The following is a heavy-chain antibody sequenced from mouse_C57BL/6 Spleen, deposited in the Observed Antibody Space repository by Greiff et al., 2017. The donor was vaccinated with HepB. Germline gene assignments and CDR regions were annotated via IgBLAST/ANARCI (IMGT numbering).Heavy chain of an antibody. CDR1: GYAFSSYW. CDR3: ARRDGYYGYAMDY. CDR2: IYPGDGDT. J-gene: IGHJ4*01. D-gene: IGHD2-3*01. Sequence: QVQLQQSGAELVKPGASVKISCKASGYAFSSYWMNWVKQRPGTGLEWIGQIYPGDGDTNYNGKFKGKATLTADKSSSTAYMQLSSLTSEDSAVYFCARRDGYYGYAMDYWGQGTSVTVSS. V-gene: IGHV1-80*01.